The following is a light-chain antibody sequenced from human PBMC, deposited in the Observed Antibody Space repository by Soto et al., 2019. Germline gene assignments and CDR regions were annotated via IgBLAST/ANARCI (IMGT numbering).Light chain of an antibody. CDR3: QQYYASPWT. Sequence: DIVMTQSPDSLAVSLGERATINCKSSQSILYNPNNKNSLIRYQQKPGQPPKMLIYWASTRASGVPDRFGGSGSGTDFTLTISSLQAEDVAVYYCQQYYASPWTFGQGTKVEI. CDR2: WAS. V-gene: IGKV4-1*01. J-gene: IGKJ1*01. CDR1: QSILYNPNNKNS.